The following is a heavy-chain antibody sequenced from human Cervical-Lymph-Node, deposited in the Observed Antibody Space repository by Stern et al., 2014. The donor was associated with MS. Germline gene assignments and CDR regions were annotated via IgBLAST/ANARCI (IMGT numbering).Heavy chain of an antibody. V-gene: IGHV1-69*01. CDR3: ARDHNWGADHYAMDV. Sequence: QVQLVQSGAEVKKPGSSGKVSCKTSGGTFTSYGISWVRQAPGQGLEWIGGILPRFGTAHYAPRFQGRATITADQSTNTAYMELNSLRSEDTAVYYCARDHNWGADHYAMDVWGQGTTVTVSS. CDR1: GGTFTSYG. CDR2: ILPRFGTA. J-gene: IGHJ6*02. D-gene: IGHD7-27*01.